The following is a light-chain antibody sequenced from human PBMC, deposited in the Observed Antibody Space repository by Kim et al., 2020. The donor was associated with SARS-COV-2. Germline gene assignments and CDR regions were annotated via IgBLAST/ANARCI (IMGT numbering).Light chain of an antibody. V-gene: IGKV1-39*01. CDR1: QSISIY. CDR3: QQSYSTLSIT. Sequence: SVGDRFTITCRASQSISIYLNWYHQKPGKAPKLLIYAASSLQSGVPSRFSGSGSGTDFTLTISSLQPEDFATYYCQQSYSTLSITFGQGTRLEIK. CDR2: AAS. J-gene: IGKJ5*01.